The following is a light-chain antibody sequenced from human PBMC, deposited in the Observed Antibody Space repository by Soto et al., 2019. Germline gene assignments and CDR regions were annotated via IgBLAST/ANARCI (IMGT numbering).Light chain of an antibody. J-gene: IGKJ1*01. CDR2: DAS. CDR3: QQYNSYST. V-gene: IGKV1-5*01. Sequence: DNQMTQSPATLSASEGDRVTITCRASQSISSRLAWYQKKPGKAAKLLIYDASSLESGGPSRFSGSGFGTEFTLTISSLQPDDFGTYYCQQYNSYSTFGQGTKVDI. CDR1: QSISSR.